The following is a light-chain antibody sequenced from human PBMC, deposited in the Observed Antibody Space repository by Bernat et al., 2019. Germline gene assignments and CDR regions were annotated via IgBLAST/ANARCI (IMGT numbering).Light chain of an antibody. CDR2: AVS. CDR1: SSDVGAYNY. CDR3: SSYATSDSYV. J-gene: IGLJ1*01. V-gene: IGLV2-14*01. Sequence: HSALTQPASVSGSPGQSITISCNGTSSDVGAYNYVSWHQQHPGKVPKLIIHAVSSRPSGVSNRFSGSKSGNTYSLTISGLQAEDEADYHCSSYATSDSYVFGTGTQVTVL.